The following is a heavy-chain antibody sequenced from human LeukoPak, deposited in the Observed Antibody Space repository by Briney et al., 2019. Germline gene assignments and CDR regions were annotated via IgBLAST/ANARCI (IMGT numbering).Heavy chain of an antibody. CDR3: ARLSIVGATSSYYMDV. CDR1: GDSFSSSSYY. J-gene: IGHJ6*03. D-gene: IGHD1-26*01. V-gene: IGHV4-39*01. CDR2: INYSGTT. Sequence: SETLSLTCSVSGDSFSSSSYYWGWIRQPPGKGLEWIGSINYSGTTYYNPSLKSRVTISVDTSKNQFSLRLSSVTVADTAAYYCARLSIVGATSSYYMDVWGKGTTVTVSS.